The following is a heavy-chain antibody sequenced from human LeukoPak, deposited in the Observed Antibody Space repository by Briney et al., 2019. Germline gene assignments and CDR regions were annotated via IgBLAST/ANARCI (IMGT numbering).Heavy chain of an antibody. J-gene: IGHJ4*02. CDR3: ARLPLARTDYDFGY. CDR1: GGSFSGYY. CDR2: INHSGST. V-gene: IGHV4-34*01. D-gene: IGHD4/OR15-4a*01. Sequence: ASETLSLTCAVHGGSFSGYYWSWIRQPPGKGLEWIGEINHSGSTNYNPSLKSRVTISVDTSKNQFFLKLSSVTAADTAVYYCARLPLARTDYDFGYWGQGTLVTVSS.